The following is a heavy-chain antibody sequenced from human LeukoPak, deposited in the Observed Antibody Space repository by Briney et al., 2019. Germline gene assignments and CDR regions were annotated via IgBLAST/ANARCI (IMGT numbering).Heavy chain of an antibody. CDR1: GFIFSGYE. CDR2: FSSVGANK. V-gene: IGHV3-21*06. Sequence: GGSLRLSCAASGFIFSGYEMNWVRQAPGQGLEWVALFSSVGANKYYGDSVKGRFTISRDNATSFLYLELNSLRADDTALYYCARGGKKGGGASLHLWGPGTIVTVAS. CDR3: ARGGKKGGGASLHL. D-gene: IGHD4/OR15-4a*01. J-gene: IGHJ3*01.